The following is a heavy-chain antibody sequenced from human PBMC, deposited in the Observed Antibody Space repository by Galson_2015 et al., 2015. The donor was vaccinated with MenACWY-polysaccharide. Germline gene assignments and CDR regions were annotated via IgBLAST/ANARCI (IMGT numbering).Heavy chain of an antibody. Sequence: SVKVSCKASGYTFAGYYIHWVRQAPGQGLEWMGWINSNSGGTTYAQKFQGRVTITRDTSISTSYMELSRLRSDDTAVYYCVRPLSDTGDYWGRGTLVTVSS. D-gene: IGHD1-14*01. CDR2: INSNSGGT. CDR3: VRPLSDTGDY. V-gene: IGHV1-2*02. CDR1: GYTFAGYY. J-gene: IGHJ4*02.